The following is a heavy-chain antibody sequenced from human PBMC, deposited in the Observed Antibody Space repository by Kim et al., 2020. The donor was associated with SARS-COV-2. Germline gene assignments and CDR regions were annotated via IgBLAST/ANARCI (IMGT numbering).Heavy chain of an antibody. Sequence: STYYNPSLKSRVTISVDTSKNQFSLKLSSVTAADTAVYYCARVRFWLFDLWGRGTLVTVSS. J-gene: IGHJ2*01. D-gene: IGHD5-12*01. V-gene: IGHV4-31*02. CDR2: ST. CDR3: ARVRFWLFDL.